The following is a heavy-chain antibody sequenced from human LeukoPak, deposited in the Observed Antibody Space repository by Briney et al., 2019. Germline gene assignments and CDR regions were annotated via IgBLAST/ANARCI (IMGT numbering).Heavy chain of an antibody. CDR1: GFTFSSYW. CDR3: ARGGGLDV. J-gene: IGHJ6*02. Sequence: WGSLRLSCAASGFTFSSYWMNWARQAPGKGLEWVASINHNGNVNYYVDSVRGRFTISRDNAKNSLYLQMSNLRAEDTAVYFCARGGGLDVWGQGATVTVSS. CDR2: INHNGNVN. V-gene: IGHV3-7*03. D-gene: IGHD3-16*01.